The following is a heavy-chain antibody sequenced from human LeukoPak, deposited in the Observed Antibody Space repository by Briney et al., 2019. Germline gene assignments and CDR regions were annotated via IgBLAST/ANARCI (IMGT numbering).Heavy chain of an antibody. Sequence: PGGSLRLSCAASGFTFSRYWMHWVRQAPGKGLVWVSRINSDGSSTNYADSVKGRFTISRDNAKNTLYLQMKSLRVEDTAVYYCASSSGGFNWFDPWGQGTLVTVSS. D-gene: IGHD3-22*01. CDR2: INSDGSST. J-gene: IGHJ5*02. CDR3: ASSSGGFNWFDP. V-gene: IGHV3-74*01. CDR1: GFTFSRYW.